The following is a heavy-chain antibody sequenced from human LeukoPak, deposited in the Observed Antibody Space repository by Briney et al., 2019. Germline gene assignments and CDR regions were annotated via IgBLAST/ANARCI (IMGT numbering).Heavy chain of an antibody. CDR1: GFIFSTYG. CDR3: STDVSDGDYYDF. D-gene: IGHD3-16*01. CDR2: IRYDGTNK. J-gene: IGHJ4*02. V-gene: IGHV3-30*02. Sequence: PGGSLRLSCAASGFIFSTYGMHWVRQSPGKGLEWVAFIRYDGTNKYYVDSVKGRFTISRDNAKNTVYLQMSSLRPDDTADYYCSTDVSDGDYYDFWGQGLMVAVS.